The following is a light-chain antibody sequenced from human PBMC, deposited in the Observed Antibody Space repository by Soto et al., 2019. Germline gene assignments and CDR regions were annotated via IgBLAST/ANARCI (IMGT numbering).Light chain of an antibody. CDR2: GNS. CDR1: NSNIGAD. V-gene: IGLV1-40*01. CDR3: QSFDSSLSVV. Sequence: QAVVVQPPSVSGAPGQRVTISCTGSNSNIGADVHWYQHLPGTAPKLLIYGNSNRPSGVPDRFSGSKSGTSASLAITGLQAVDEADYYCQSFDSSLSVVFGGGTKLTVL. J-gene: IGLJ2*01.